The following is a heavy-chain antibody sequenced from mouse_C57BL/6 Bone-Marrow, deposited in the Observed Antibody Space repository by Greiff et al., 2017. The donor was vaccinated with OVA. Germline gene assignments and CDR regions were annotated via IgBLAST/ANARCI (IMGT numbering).Heavy chain of an antibody. CDR1: GYTFTSYW. D-gene: IGHD3-1*01. CDR3: ARQGTAQATYYFDY. Sequence: QVHVKQSGTELVKPGASVKLSCKASGYTFTSYWMHWVKQRPGQGLEWIGNINPSNGGTNYNEKFKSKATLTVDKSSSTAYMQLSSLTSEDSAVYYCARQGTAQATYYFDYWGQGTTLTVSS. J-gene: IGHJ2*01. V-gene: IGHV1-53*01. CDR2: INPSNGGT.